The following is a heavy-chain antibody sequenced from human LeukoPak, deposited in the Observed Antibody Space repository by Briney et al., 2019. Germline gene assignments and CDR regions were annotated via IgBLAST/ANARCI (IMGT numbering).Heavy chain of an antibody. CDR3: ARGVEPLAANTLAY. CDR2: LYSDGNT. D-gene: IGHD1-14*01. Sequence: GGSLRLSCAASGFTVITNDMTWVRQAPGKGLEWVSVLYSDGNTKCADSVQGRFAISRDNSKNTLYLEMNSLSPDDTAVYYCARGVEPLAANTLAYWGQGTLVTVSS. V-gene: IGHV3-53*01. J-gene: IGHJ4*02. CDR1: GFTVITND.